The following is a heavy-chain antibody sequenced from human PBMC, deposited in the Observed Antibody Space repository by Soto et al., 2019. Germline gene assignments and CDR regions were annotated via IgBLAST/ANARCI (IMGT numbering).Heavy chain of an antibody. CDR1: GFTFSSYW. D-gene: IGHD3-22*01. CDR3: ASGFSTVIERPFEI. Sequence: GGSLRLSCAASGFTFSSYWMHWVRQGPGKGLVWVSRINPDGSSTGYADSVKGRFTISRDNAKNTLYLQMNSLRAEDTAVYYCASGFSTVIERPFEIWGQGTMVTVSS. CDR2: INPDGSST. V-gene: IGHV3-74*01. J-gene: IGHJ3*02.